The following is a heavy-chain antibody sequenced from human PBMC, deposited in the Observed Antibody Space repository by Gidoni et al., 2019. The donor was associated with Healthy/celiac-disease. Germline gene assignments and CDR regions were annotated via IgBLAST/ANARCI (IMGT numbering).Heavy chain of an antibody. CDR2: ISGSGGST. CDR1: GFTFSSYA. V-gene: IGHV3-23*01. Sequence: EVQLLASGGGLVQPGGSLRLSCAASGFTFSSYAMSWVLQAPGKGMEWVSDISGSGGSTYYADSVKGRFTISRDNSKNTLYLQMNSMRAEDTAVYYCAKGGTYYDFGSTDYWGQGTLVTVSS. J-gene: IGHJ4*02. CDR3: AKGGTYYDFGSTDY. D-gene: IGHD3-3*01.